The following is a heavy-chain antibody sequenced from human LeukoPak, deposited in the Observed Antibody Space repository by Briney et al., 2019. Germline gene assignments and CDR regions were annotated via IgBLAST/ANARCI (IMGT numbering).Heavy chain of an antibody. CDR1: GFPFSSYA. Sequence: GGSLRLSCAASGFPFSSYAMHWVRQAPGKGLEYVSGIYGNGAASYYADSVKGRFTISRDNSKNTLYLQMGSLGTEDTAVYYCARDSYNSGWSEFDYWGQGTLVTVSS. CDR2: IYGNGAAS. D-gene: IGHD6-19*01. V-gene: IGHV3-64*02. J-gene: IGHJ4*02. CDR3: ARDSYNSGWSEFDY.